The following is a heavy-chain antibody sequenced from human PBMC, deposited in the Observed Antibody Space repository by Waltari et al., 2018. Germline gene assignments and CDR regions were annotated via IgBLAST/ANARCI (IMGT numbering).Heavy chain of an antibody. D-gene: IGHD1-1*01. Sequence: QVXLXPSGAXVKXPGSPVKVSCTAXGSAFNSHTISWVRQAPGQGLEWMGXITPIXGISTXAQKFQGRVTXTADKATMTAYMDLTSLXSDDTAVYXCARNXEATGTEGAFDXWGQGTXVTVSS. J-gene: IGHJ3*01. CDR2: ITPIXGIS. V-gene: IGHV1-69*02. CDR3: ARNXEATGTEGAFDX. CDR1: GSAFNSHT.